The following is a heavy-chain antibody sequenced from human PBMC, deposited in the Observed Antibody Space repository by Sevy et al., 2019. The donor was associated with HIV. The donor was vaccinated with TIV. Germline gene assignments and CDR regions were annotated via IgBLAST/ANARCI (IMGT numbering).Heavy chain of an antibody. J-gene: IGHJ4*02. D-gene: IGHD1-26*01. CDR3: AKGRQWELPLDY. CDR2: ISGSSAKT. CDR1: GYTSSNYA. V-gene: IGHV3-23*01. Sequence: GSLRLSCVPPGYTSSNYAMRWVPPAPEKGLERGSAISGSSAKTYSADSAKGRFTISRDNSKHTLYLQMNSLRAEDTAIYYCAKGRQWELPLDYWGQGTLVTVSS.